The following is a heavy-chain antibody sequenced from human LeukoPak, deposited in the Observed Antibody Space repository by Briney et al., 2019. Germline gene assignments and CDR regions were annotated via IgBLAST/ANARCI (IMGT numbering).Heavy chain of an antibody. CDR3: ARGLTVTTGYYSHY. J-gene: IGHJ4*02. V-gene: IGHV4-34*01. CDR1: GGSFSGYY. Sequence: SETLSLTCAVYGGSFSGYYWSWIRQPPGKGLEWIGEINHSGSTNYNPSLKSRVTISVDTSKNQFSLKLSSVTAADTAVYYCARGLTVTTGYYSHYWGQGTLVTVSS. D-gene: IGHD4-17*01. CDR2: INHSGST.